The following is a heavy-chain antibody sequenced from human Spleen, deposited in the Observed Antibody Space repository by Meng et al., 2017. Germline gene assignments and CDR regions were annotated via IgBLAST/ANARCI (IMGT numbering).Heavy chain of an antibody. D-gene: IGHD3-10*01. V-gene: IGHV3-33*08. CDR3: AKAREYNYFDP. J-gene: IGHJ5*02. CDR1: GFTLSTYS. Sequence: GESLKISCAASGFTLSTYSINWVRQAPGKGLEWVAIIWYDGKTKYYGDSVKGRFTISRDNSQNTLYLEMNSVTAEDTGVYFCAKAREYNYFDPWGQGTLVTVSS. CDR2: IWYDGKTK.